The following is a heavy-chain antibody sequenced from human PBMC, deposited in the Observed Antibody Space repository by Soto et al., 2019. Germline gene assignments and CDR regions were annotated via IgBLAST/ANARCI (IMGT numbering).Heavy chain of an antibody. Sequence: GGSLRLSCAASGFTFSSYAMSWVRQAPGKGLEWVSAISGSGGSTYYADSVKGRFTISRDNSKNTLYLQMNSLRAEDTAVYYCAKDILTGYPDPGALDYWGQGTLVTVSS. D-gene: IGHD3-9*01. CDR2: ISGSGGST. CDR1: GFTFSSYA. V-gene: IGHV3-23*01. CDR3: AKDILTGYPDPGALDY. J-gene: IGHJ4*02.